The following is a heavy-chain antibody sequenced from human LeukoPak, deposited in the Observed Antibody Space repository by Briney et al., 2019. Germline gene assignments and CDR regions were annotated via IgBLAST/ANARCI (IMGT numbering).Heavy chain of an antibody. CDR2: IWYDGSNK. CDR3: ARAGLGAAADV. Sequence: GGSLRLSCAASGFIFNNYGIHWVRQAPGKGLEWVALIWYDGSNKYYADSVKSRFTISRDNSKNTVYLQMNSLRAEDTAVYYCARAGLGAAADVWGQGTLVTVSS. V-gene: IGHV3-33*01. CDR1: GFIFNNYG. J-gene: IGHJ4*02. D-gene: IGHD6-13*01.